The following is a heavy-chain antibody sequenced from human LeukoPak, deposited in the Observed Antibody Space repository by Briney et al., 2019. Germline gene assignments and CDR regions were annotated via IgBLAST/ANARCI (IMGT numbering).Heavy chain of an antibody. Sequence: GASVKVSCKASGYTFTSYAMNWVRQAPGQGLEWMGWINTNTGNPTYAQGFTGRFVFSLDTSVSTAYLQISSLKAEDTAVYYCARKRQYYDFWSGYPRSDAFDIWGQGTMVTVSS. D-gene: IGHD3-3*01. V-gene: IGHV7-4-1*02. CDR2: INTNTGNP. J-gene: IGHJ3*02. CDR1: GYTFTSYA. CDR3: ARKRQYYDFWSGYPRSDAFDI.